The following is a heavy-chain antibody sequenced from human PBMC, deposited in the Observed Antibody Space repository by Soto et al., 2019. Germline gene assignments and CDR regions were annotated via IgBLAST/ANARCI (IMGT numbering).Heavy chain of an antibody. CDR3: ASGKGPAAIFDY. Sequence: LRLSCAASGFTFSDYYMSWMRQAPGKGLEWVSYISSSSSYTNYADSVKGRFTISRDNAKNSLYLQMNSLRAEATAVYYCASGKGPAAIFDYWGQGTLVTVSS. D-gene: IGHD2-2*01. V-gene: IGHV3-11*06. CDR1: GFTFSDYY. CDR2: ISSSSSYT. J-gene: IGHJ4*02.